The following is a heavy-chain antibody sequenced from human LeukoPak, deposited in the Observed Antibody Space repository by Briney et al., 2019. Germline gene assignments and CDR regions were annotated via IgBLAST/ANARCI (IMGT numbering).Heavy chain of an antibody. CDR3: VRDVRGGQSA. CDR1: GFTFSSYE. V-gene: IGHV3-48*03. CDR2: ISSSGSNI. D-gene: IGHD3-10*02. J-gene: IGHJ5*02. Sequence: GGSLRLSCAASGFTFSSYEMNWVRQAPGKGLEWVSYISSSGSNIYYADSVKGRFTISRDDAKNSLYLQMNSLRDEDTAVYYCVRDVRGGQSAWGQGTLVTVSS.